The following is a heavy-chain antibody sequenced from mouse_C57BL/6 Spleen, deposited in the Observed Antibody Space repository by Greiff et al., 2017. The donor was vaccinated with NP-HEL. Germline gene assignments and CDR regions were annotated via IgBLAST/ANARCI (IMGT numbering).Heavy chain of an antibody. D-gene: IGHD2-4*01. Sequence: VKLMESGAELVKPGASVKISCKASGYAFSSYWMNWVKQRPGKGLEWIGQIYPGDGDTNYNGKFKGKATLTADKSSSTAYMQLSSLTSEDSAVYFCARMGTYDYEDWGQGTLVTVSA. CDR1: GYAFSSYW. CDR3: ARMGTYDYED. J-gene: IGHJ3*01. V-gene: IGHV1-80*01. CDR2: IYPGDGDT.